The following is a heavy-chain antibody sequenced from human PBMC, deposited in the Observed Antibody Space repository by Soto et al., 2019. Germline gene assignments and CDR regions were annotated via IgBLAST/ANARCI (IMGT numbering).Heavy chain of an antibody. V-gene: IGHV1-46*01. CDR3: ARTILIGPHAVLDY. D-gene: IGHD3-16*02. CDR1: GNTFSTDY. J-gene: IGHJ4*02. CDR2: INPTGDSP. Sequence: QVQLVQSGAEVKKPGASVRVSCTASGNTFSTDYMHWIRQAPGQGLEWMGVINPTGDSPSYAQKFQCTSTMTLDTGQTTSVELSSLSSEDTAFYFCARTILIGPHAVLDYWGQGSLVTVSS.